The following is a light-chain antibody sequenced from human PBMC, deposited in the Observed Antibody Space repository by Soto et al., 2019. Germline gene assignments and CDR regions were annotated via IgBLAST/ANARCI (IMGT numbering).Light chain of an antibody. CDR3: CSYAGSMTWV. CDR1: SSDIGSYNL. Sequence: QSALTQPASVSGSPGQSITISCTGTSSDIGSYNLVSWYQQHPGKATKVIIYEGNERPAGVSDRFAGSKSGNTASLTISGLQAEDEADYCCCSYAGSMTWVFGVGTKLTVL. J-gene: IGLJ3*02. V-gene: IGLV2-23*01. CDR2: EGN.